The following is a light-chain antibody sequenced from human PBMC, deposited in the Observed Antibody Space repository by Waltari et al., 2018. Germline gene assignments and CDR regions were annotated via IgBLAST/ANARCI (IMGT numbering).Light chain of an antibody. V-gene: IGLV2-14*01. J-gene: IGLJ1*01. CDR3: SSYTSSSTYV. CDR1: SSDVGGYNY. CDR2: EVS. Sequence: QSALTQPASVSGSPGQSLPLSCTGTSSDVGGYNYVPWYQQHPGKAPKLMIYEVSNRPSGVSNRFSGSKSGNTASLTISGLQAEDEADYYCSSYTSSSTYVFGTGTKVTVL.